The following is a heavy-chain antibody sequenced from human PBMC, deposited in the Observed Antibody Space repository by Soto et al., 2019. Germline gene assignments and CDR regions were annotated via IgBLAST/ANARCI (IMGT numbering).Heavy chain of an antibody. CDR2: ISGSGGST. Sequence: GGSLRLSCAASGFTFSSYAMSWVRQAPGKGLEWVSAISGSGGSTYYADSVKGRFTISRDNSKNTLYLQMNSLRAEDTAVYYCAKAGTFIAAAGISSPFDYWGQGTLVTVSS. V-gene: IGHV3-23*01. D-gene: IGHD6-13*01. CDR1: GFTFSSYA. J-gene: IGHJ4*02. CDR3: AKAGTFIAAAGISSPFDY.